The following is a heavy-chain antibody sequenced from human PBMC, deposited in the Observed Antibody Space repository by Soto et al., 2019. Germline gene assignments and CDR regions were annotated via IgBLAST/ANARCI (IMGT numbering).Heavy chain of an antibody. D-gene: IGHD6-13*01. V-gene: IGHV4-59*01. CDR2: IYYSGNT. Sequence: QVQLQESGPGLVKPSETLSLTCTVSGVSISSYYWSWIRQPPGKGLEWIGYIYYSGNTNYNPSLKSRVTISIDASKNQFSLELSSVTAAVSAVYFCARGIGQQLPPLDWGQGTLVNVSS. J-gene: IGHJ4*02. CDR1: GVSISSYY. CDR3: ARGIGQQLPPLD.